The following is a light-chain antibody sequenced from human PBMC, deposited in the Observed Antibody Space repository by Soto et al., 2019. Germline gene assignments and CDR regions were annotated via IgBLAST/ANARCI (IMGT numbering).Light chain of an antibody. CDR1: SSDVGGYNY. CDR3: SSYTTSSTPMV. Sequence: QSVLTQPASVSGSPGQSITISCTGTSSDVGGYNYVSWYQHHPGKAPKLMIYEVSNRPSGVSNRFSGSKSANKASLTISGLQDADEADYYCSSYTTSSTPMVLGTGTKLTVL. V-gene: IGLV2-14*01. J-gene: IGLJ1*01. CDR2: EVS.